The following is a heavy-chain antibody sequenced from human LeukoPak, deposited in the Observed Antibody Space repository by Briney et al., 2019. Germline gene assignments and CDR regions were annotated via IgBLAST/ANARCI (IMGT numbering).Heavy chain of an antibody. D-gene: IGHD3-10*01. CDR2: ISGSGGST. J-gene: IGHJ4*02. CDR1: GFTFSSYA. V-gene: IGHV3-23*01. Sequence: GGSLRLSCAASGFTFSSYAMSWVRQAPGKGLEWVSAISGSGGSTYYADSVKGRFTISRDNSKNTLYLQMNSLRAEDTAVYYCAKGYYGSGSYCGFDYWGQGTLVTASS. CDR3: AKGYYGSGSYCGFDY.